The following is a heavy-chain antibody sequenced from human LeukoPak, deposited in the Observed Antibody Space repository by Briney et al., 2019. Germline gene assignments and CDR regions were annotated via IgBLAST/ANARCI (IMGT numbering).Heavy chain of an antibody. Sequence: TSVKVSCKASGGTFSSSAISWVRQAPGQGLEWMGGIIPIFGTANCAQKFQGRVTITADESTSTAYMELSSLRSEDTAVYYCARENVDTAMVFGYWGQGTLVTVSS. D-gene: IGHD5-18*01. CDR2: IIPIFGTA. V-gene: IGHV1-69*13. CDR1: GGTFSSSA. CDR3: ARENVDTAMVFGY. J-gene: IGHJ4*02.